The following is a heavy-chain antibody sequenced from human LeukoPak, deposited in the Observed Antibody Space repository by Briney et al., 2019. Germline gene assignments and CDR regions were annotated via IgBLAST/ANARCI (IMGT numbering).Heavy chain of an antibody. CDR1: GFTFSTYW. J-gene: IGHJ6*02. CDR2: INGDGSDT. V-gene: IGHV3-74*01. D-gene: IGHD3-16*01. Sequence: GGSLRLSCAASGFTFSTYWMHWVRQAPGKGLVWVAQINGDGSDTSYADSMKGRFTISRDNAKNTLYLHINSLRAEDTSVFYCVRGAYYFYGMDVWGQGTTVTASS. CDR3: VRGAYYFYGMDV.